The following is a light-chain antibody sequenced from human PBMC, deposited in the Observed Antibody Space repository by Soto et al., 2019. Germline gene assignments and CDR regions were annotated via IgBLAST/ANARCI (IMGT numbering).Light chain of an antibody. J-gene: IGLJ3*02. CDR1: SSDVGGYNY. CDR3: SSYTSSSTPWV. CDR2: EVS. V-gene: IGLV2-14*01. Sequence: ALTQPASVSGSPGQSINISCTGTSSDVGGYNYVSWYQQHPGKAPKFMIYEVSNRPSGVSNRFSGSKSGNTASLTISGLQAEDEAAYYCSSYTSSSTPWVFGGGTKLTVL.